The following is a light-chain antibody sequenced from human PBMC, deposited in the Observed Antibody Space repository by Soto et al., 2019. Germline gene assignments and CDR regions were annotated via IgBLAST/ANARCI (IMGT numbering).Light chain of an antibody. J-gene: IGLJ3*02. CDR1: SSDVGGYNY. CDR3: SSYTSSSTPWV. CDR2: EVS. V-gene: IGLV2-14*01. Sequence: ALTQPASVSGSPGQSINISCTGTSSDVGGYNYVSWYQQHPGKAPKFMIYEVSNRPSGVSNRFSGSKSGNTASLTISGLQAEDEAAYYCSSYTSSSTPWVFGGGTKLTVL.